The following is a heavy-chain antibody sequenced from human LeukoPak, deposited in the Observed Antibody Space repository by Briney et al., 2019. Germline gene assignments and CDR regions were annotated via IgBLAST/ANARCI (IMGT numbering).Heavy chain of an antibody. CDR3: ARSGRGTYYYFDL. CDR2: INPNSGGT. CDR1: GYTFTGYY. J-gene: IGHJ4*02. Sequence: ASVKVSCKASGYTFTGYYMHWVRQAPGQGLEWLGWINPNSGGTNYAQKFQGRVTMTRDTSISTAYMELSRLRSDDTAVYYCARSGRGTYYYFDLWGLGTLVTVSS. D-gene: IGHD5-12*01. V-gene: IGHV1-2*02.